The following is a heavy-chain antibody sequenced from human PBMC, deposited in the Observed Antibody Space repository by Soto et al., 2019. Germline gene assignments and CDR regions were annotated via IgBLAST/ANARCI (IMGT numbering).Heavy chain of an antibody. V-gene: IGHV1-3*01. CDR2: INAGNGNT. CDR3: ARWGSSSDYYYGMDV. J-gene: IGHJ6*02. Sequence: ASVKVSCKASGYTFTSYAMHWVRQAPGQRLEWMGWINAGNGNTKYSQKFQGRVTITRDTSASTAYMELSSLRSEDTAVYYCARWGSSSDYYYGMDVWGQGTTVTVSS. CDR1: GYTFTSYA. D-gene: IGHD6-6*01.